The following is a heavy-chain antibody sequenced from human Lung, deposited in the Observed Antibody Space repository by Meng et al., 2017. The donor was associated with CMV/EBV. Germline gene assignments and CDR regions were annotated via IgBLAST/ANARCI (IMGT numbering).Heavy chain of an antibody. Sequence: HVQLQGSGPGLVKPSETLSLPCTVSGGSISSYYWSWIRQSAGKGLEWIGRIYTSGTTIYNPSLKSRLTLSLDTSKNQFSLKLNSVTAADTAVYYCARAEADTGNFDYWGQGTLVTVSS. CDR3: ARAEADTGNFDY. J-gene: IGHJ4*02. V-gene: IGHV4-4*07. CDR2: IYTSGTT. CDR1: GGSISSYY. D-gene: IGHD6-19*01.